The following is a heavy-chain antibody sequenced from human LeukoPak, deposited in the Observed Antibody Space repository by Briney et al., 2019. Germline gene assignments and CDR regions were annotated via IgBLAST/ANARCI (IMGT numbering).Heavy chain of an antibody. Sequence: VASVKVSCKASGGTFSSYAISWVRQAPGQGLEWMGGIIPIFGTANYAQKFQGRVTITADESTSTAYMELSSLRSEDTAVYYCARGGSGSYFPTVDPVDYWGQGTLVIVSS. V-gene: IGHV1-69*01. D-gene: IGHD1-26*01. CDR1: GGTFSSYA. J-gene: IGHJ4*02. CDR3: ARGGSGSYFPTVDPVDY. CDR2: IIPIFGTA.